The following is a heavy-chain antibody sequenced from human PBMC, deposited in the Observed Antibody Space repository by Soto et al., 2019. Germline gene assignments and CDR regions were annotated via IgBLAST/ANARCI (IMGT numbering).Heavy chain of an antibody. CDR3: ARQGQYYDSSVWAFDI. V-gene: IGHV5-51*01. J-gene: IGHJ3*02. CDR1: GYSFTSYW. Sequence: GESLKISCKGSGYSFTSYWIGWVRQMPGKGLEWMGIIYPGDSDTRYSPSFQGQVTISADKSIGTAYLQWSSLKASDTAMYYCARQGQYYDSSVWAFDIWGQGTMVTVSS. CDR2: IYPGDSDT. D-gene: IGHD3-22*01.